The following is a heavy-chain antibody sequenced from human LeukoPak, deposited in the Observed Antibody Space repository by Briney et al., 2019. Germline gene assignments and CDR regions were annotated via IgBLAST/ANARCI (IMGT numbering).Heavy chain of an antibody. Sequence: GESLKISCKGSGYGFISYWISWVRPMPGKGLGWMGTIDPSDSYTNYSPSFQGHVTISTDESISTAYLQWSNLKASDTAIYYCATSMVRGVSKRGAFDIWGQGTRVTISS. CDR3: ATSMVRGVSKRGAFDI. V-gene: IGHV5-10-1*01. CDR1: GYGFISYW. D-gene: IGHD3-10*01. CDR2: IDPSDSYT. J-gene: IGHJ3*02.